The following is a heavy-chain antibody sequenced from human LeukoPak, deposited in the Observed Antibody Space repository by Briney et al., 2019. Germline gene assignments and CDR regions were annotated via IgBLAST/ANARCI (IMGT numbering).Heavy chain of an antibody. D-gene: IGHD2-2*01. V-gene: IGHV3-30*03. J-gene: IGHJ4*02. CDR3: VRGGSPPTSTWSLDE. CDR2: ISYNARHE. Sequence: PGGSLRLSCVASGFTFSGFGMHWVRQAPGKGLGWVAVISYNARHEYYRDSVKGRFSISRDNSKNTVSLQMDSLTIEDTAVYYCVRGGSPPTSTWSLDEWGQGTLVSVSS. CDR1: GFTFSGFG.